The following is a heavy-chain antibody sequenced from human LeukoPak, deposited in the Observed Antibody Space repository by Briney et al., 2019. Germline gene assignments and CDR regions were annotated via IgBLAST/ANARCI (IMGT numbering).Heavy chain of an antibody. D-gene: IGHD3-10*01. V-gene: IGHV5-51*01. CDR3: ARRYYGSGSYSALYNWFDP. CDR2: IYPGDSDT. J-gene: IGHJ5*02. CDR1: GYSFINYW. Sequence: GESLKISCKASGYSFINYWIGWVRQMPGKGLEWMGIIYPGDSDTRYSPSFQGQVTISADKSISTAYLQWSSLKASDTAMYYCARRYYGSGSYSALYNWFDPWGQGTLVTVSS.